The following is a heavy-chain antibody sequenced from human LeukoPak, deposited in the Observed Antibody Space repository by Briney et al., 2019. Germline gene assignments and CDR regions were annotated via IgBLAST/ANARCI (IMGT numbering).Heavy chain of an antibody. CDR2: INYSEST. J-gene: IGHJ4*02. V-gene: IGHV4-61*01. CDR3: ARSGYGYWDY. D-gene: IGHD5-18*01. Sequence: SETLSLTCTVSGDSVSSGSYYWSWIRQPPGKGLEWIGYINYSESTNYNPSLKSRVTISVDTSENQFSLKVSSVTAADTAVYYCARSGYGYWDYWGQGILVTVSS. CDR1: GDSVSSGSYY.